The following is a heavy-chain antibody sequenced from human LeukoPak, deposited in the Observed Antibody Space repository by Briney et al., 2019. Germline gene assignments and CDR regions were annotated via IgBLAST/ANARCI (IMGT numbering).Heavy chain of an antibody. V-gene: IGHV3-11*01. Sequence: GGSLRLSCAASGFTFSDYYMSWIRQAPGKGLEWVSYISSSGSTIYYADSVKGRFTISRDNSKNTLYLQMNSLRAEDTAVYYCAKVSDSGYDQDDYWGQGTLVTVSS. J-gene: IGHJ4*02. D-gene: IGHD5-12*01. CDR2: ISSSGSTI. CDR3: AKVSDSGYDQDDY. CDR1: GFTFSDYY.